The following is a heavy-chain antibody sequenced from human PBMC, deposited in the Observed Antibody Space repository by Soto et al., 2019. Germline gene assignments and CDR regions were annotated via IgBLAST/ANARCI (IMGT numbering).Heavy chain of an antibody. CDR3: ARAEWLRSAYDY. CDR2: IYSGGST. Sequence: EVQLVETGGGLIQPGGSLRLSCAASGFTVSSNYMSWVRQTPGKGLEWVSVIYSGGSTYYADSVKGRFTISRDNSKNTLYLQMNSLRAEDTAVYYCARAEWLRSAYDYWGQGTLVTVSS. J-gene: IGHJ4*02. V-gene: IGHV3-53*02. CDR1: GFTVSSNY. D-gene: IGHD5-12*01.